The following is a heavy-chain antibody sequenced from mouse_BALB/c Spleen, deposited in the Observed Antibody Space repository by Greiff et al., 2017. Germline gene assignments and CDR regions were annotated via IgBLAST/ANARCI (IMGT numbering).Heavy chain of an antibody. Sequence: QVQLKESGPGLVAPSQSLSITCTVSGFSLTGYGVNWVRQPPGKGLEWLGMIWGDGSTDYNSALKSRLSISKDNSKSQVFLKMNSLQTDDTARYYCARRGSGSSPLGAMDYWGQGTSVTVSS. V-gene: IGHV2-6-7*01. CDR1: GFSLTGYG. J-gene: IGHJ4*01. CDR3: ARRGSGSSPLGAMDY. CDR2: IWGDGST. D-gene: IGHD1-1*01.